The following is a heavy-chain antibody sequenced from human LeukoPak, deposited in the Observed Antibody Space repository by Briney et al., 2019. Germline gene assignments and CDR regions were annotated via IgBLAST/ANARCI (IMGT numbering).Heavy chain of an antibody. V-gene: IGHV3-30*04. J-gene: IGHJ4*02. D-gene: IGHD1-1*01. CDR3: ARDMLLEGFDY. CDR2: ISYDGSNK. Sequence: GGSLRLSCAASGFTFSSYAMHWVRQAPGKGLEWVAVISYDGSNKYYADSVKGRFTISRDNSKNTLYLQMNSLRAEDTAVYYCARDMLLEGFDYWGQGTLVTVSS. CDR1: GFTFSSYA.